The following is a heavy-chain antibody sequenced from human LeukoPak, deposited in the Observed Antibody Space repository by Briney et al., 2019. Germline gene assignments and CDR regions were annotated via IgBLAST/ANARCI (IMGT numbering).Heavy chain of an antibody. CDR2: IGTDITYI. D-gene: IGHD6-19*01. Sequence: GGSLRLSCAASGFTFSDYFMTWVRQAPGKGLEWVSYIGTDITYIKYADSVKGRFTISRDNAKNSLYLQMNNLRAEDTAVYYCARVAGSVSGTVEDYWGQGTLVTVS. CDR1: GFTFSDYF. CDR3: ARVAGSVSGTVEDY. J-gene: IGHJ4*02. V-gene: IGHV3-11*05.